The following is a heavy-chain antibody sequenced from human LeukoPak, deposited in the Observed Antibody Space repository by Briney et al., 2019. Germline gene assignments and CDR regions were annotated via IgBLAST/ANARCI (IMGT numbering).Heavy chain of an antibody. V-gene: IGHV3-30-3*01. D-gene: IGHD4-17*01. CDR2: ISYDGSNK. CDR1: GFTFSSYA. CDR3: AKDRGGTVITTFFYYGMDV. Sequence: GRSLRLSCAASGFTFSSYAMHWVRQAPGKGLEWVAVISYDGSNKYYADSVKGRFTISRDNSKNTLYLQMNSLRAEDTAVYYCAKDRGGTVITTFFYYGMDVWGQGTTVTVSS. J-gene: IGHJ6*02.